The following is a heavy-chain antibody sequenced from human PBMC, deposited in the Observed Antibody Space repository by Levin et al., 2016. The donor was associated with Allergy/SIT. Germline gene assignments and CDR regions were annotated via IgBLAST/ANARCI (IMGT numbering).Heavy chain of an antibody. D-gene: IGHD2-2*01. Sequence: GESLKISCRASGYTFPNYWIGWVRQMPGKGLELMGIIYPSDSQTIYTSSFQGQVTLSADKSISTAYLQWGSLKASDTAVYYCARRGFCSSSSCTYHFESWGPGTLVTVSS. CDR2: IYPSDSQT. CDR1: GYTFPNYW. J-gene: IGHJ4*02. V-gene: IGHV5-51*01. CDR3: ARRGFCSSSSCTYHFES.